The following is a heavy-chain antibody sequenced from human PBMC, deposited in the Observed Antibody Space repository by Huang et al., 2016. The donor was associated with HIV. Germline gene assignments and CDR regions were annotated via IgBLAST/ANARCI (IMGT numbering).Heavy chain of an antibody. CDR3: ARGQGGYYYYYMDV. CDR2: SNHSEST. V-gene: IGHV4-34*01. J-gene: IGHJ6*03. CDR1: GGSFSGYY. Sequence: QVQLQQWGAGLLRPSETLSLTCAVYGGSFSGYYGTWIRQPPGKGMEWIGESNHSESTNYKPSLKSRVTISVDTSRNQFSLTLTSVTAADTAVYYCARGQGGYYYYYMDVWGKGTTVTVSS.